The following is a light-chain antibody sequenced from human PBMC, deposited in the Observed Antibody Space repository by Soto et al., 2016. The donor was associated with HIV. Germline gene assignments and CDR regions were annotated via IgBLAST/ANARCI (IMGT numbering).Light chain of an antibody. CDR1: QSISTW. J-gene: IGKJ1*01. V-gene: IGKV1-27*01. CDR3: QKYNSAPRT. Sequence: DIQMTQSPSILSASVGDRVTITCRASQSISTWLAWYQQKPGKVPKLLIYAASTLQSGVPSRFSGSGSGTDFTLTISSLQPEDVATYYCQKYNSAPRTFGQGTKVEIK. CDR2: AAS.